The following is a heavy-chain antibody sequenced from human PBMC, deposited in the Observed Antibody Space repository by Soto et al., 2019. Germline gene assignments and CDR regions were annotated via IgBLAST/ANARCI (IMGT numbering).Heavy chain of an antibody. V-gene: IGHV4-34*01. CDR3: ARLGIAAGIYYFDY. CDR2: INHSGST. J-gene: IGHJ4*02. D-gene: IGHD6-13*01. Sequence: QVQLQQWGAGLLKPSETLSLTCAVYGGSFSGYYWSWIRQPPGKGLEWIGEINHSGSTNYNPSLKRRVTISVDTSKNQFSLKLSSVTAADTAVYYCARLGIAAGIYYFDYWGQGTLVTVSS. CDR1: GGSFSGYY.